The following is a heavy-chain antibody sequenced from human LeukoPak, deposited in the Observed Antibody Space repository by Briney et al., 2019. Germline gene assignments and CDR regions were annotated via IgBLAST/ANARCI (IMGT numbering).Heavy chain of an antibody. J-gene: IGHJ4*02. CDR1: GGSISSYY. Sequence: PSETLSLTCTVSGGSISSYYWSWIRQPAGKGLEWIGRIYSTGSTNYNPSLKSRVTMSVDTSKNQFSLRLRSVTAADTAVYYCARQLASAGTAGFDFWSQGALVTVSS. D-gene: IGHD6-13*01. V-gene: IGHV4-4*07. CDR2: IYSTGST. CDR3: ARQLASAGTAGFDF.